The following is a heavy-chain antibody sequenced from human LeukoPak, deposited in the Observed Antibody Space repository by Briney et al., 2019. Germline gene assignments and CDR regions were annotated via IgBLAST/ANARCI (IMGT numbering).Heavy chain of an antibody. CDR2: FDPEDGET. D-gene: IGHD3-3*01. J-gene: IGHJ4*02. CDR1: GYTLTELS. V-gene: IGHV1-24*01. Sequence: GASVKVSCKVSGYTLTELSMHWVRQAPGKGLEWMGGFDPEDGETIYAQKFQGRVTMTEDTSTDTAYMELSSLRSEDTAVYYCATLGGGPIFHDFWSGYSYFDYWGQGTLVTVSS. CDR3: ATLGGGPIFHDFWSGYSYFDY.